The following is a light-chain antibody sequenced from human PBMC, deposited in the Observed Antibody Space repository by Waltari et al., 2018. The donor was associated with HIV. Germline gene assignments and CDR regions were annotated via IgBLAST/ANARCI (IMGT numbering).Light chain of an antibody. CDR2: GAS. Sequence: EFVFTQSPGTLSLSPGERSTLSCSASQSVSSSYLAWYQQRPGQAPRLLIYGASSRAAGIPDRFTGSGSGTDFTLTISRLEPEDFAGYYCQHFDTSLPKYTFGQGTKLEIK. V-gene: IGKV3-20*01. CDR1: QSVSSSY. J-gene: IGKJ2*01. CDR3: QHFDTSLPKYT.